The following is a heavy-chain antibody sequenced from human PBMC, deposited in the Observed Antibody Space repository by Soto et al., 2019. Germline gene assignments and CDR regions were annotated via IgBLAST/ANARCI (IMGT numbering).Heavy chain of an antibody. V-gene: IGHV4-34*01. J-gene: IGHJ6*02. D-gene: IGHD3-10*01. CDR3: ARITMVRGVVYYYYYGMDV. CDR2: INHSGST. Sequence: SETLSLTCAVYGGPFSGYYWSWIRQPPGKGLEWIGEINHSGSTNYNPSLKSRVTISVDTSKNQFSLKLSSVTAADTAVYYCARITMVRGVVYYYYYGMDVWGQGTTVTVSS. CDR1: GGPFSGYY.